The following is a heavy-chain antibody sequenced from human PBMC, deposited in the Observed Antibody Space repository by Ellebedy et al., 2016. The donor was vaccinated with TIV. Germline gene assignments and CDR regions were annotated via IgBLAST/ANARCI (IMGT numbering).Heavy chain of an antibody. CDR2: IYSSGGT. Sequence: GESLKISCAASGFTVSSNYMSWVRQAPGRGLEWVSTIYSSGGTYYAGSVKGRFTLSRDNSKNTLYLQMNSLRAEDTAVYYCAKGASRRGTATWALDYWGQGSLVTVSS. CDR3: AKGASRRGTATWALDY. CDR1: GFTVSSNY. D-gene: IGHD1-7*01. J-gene: IGHJ4*02. V-gene: IGHV3-53*01.